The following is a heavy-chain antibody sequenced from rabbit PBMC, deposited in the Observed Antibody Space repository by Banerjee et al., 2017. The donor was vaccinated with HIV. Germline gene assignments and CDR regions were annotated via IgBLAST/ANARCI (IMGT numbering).Heavy chain of an antibody. Sequence: QEQLEESGGDLVKPEGSLTLTCTASGFSFSSGYDMYWVRQAPGKGLELIACIYTSSGSTYYASWAKGRFTISKTSSTTVTLQMTSLTAADTATYFCARDPVNDDGYAPDLWGQGTLVTVS. V-gene: IGHV1S45*01. CDR2: IYTSSGST. J-gene: IGHJ3*01. CDR1: GFSFSSGYD. D-gene: IGHD6-1*01. CDR3: ARDPVNDDGYAPDL.